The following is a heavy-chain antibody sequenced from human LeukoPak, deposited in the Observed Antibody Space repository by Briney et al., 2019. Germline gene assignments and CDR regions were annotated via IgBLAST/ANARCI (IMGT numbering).Heavy chain of an antibody. D-gene: IGHD3-3*01. Sequence: SQTLSLTCTVSGGSISSGDYYWSWLRQPPGKGLEWIGYIYYSGSTYYNPSLKSRVTISVDTSKNQFSLKLSSVTAADTAVYYCASSGASDFWSGSPRYYFDYWGQGTLVTVSS. V-gene: IGHV4-30-4*08. CDR3: ASSGASDFWSGSPRYYFDY. J-gene: IGHJ4*02. CDR2: IYYSGST. CDR1: GGSISSGDYY.